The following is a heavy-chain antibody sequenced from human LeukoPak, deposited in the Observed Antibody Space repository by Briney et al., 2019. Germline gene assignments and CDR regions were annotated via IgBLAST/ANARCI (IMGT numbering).Heavy chain of an antibody. Sequence: SVKVSCKASRVTFTNYVFSWVRQAPGQGLEWIGGIIPMFGTTNFAQKFQGRVTITADKSTSTAYMELSSLRSDDTAMYYCARSYSSAPIVWGQGTLVTVSS. V-gene: IGHV1-69*06. CDR2: IIPMFGTT. CDR1: RVTFTNYV. D-gene: IGHD3-22*01. J-gene: IGHJ4*02. CDR3: ARSYSSAPIV.